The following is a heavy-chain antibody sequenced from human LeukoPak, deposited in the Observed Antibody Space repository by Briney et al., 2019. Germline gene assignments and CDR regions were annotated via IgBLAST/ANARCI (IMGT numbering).Heavy chain of an antibody. V-gene: IGHV4-39*07. Sequence: SETLSLTCTVSGGSISSSSYYWGWIRQPPGKGLEWIGSIYYSGSTYYNPSLKSRVTISVDTSKNQFSLKLSSVTAADTAVYYCSKGVAVSGPWFDPWGQGTLVIVSS. CDR3: SKGVAVSGPWFDP. J-gene: IGHJ5*02. CDR2: IYYSGST. CDR1: GGSISSSSYY. D-gene: IGHD2-15*01.